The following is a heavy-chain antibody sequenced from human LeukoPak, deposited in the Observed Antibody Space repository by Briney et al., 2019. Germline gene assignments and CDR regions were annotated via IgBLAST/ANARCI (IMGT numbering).Heavy chain of an antibody. D-gene: IGHD6-19*01. Sequence: PSETLSLTCTVSGGSISSSSYYWGWIRQPPGKGLEWIGSIYYSGSTYYNPSLKSRVTISVDTSKNQFSLKLSSVTAADTAVYYCARSRIAVAGNFDYWGQGTLVTVSS. V-gene: IGHV4-39*07. CDR2: IYYSGST. CDR1: GGSISSSSYY. CDR3: ARSRIAVAGNFDY. J-gene: IGHJ4*02.